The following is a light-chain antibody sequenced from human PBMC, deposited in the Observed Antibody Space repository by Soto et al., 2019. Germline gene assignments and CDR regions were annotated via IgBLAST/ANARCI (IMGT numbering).Light chain of an antibody. CDR1: QDVGKW. Sequence: DIQMTQSPSSLSASVGDRVTITCRASQDVGKWLAWYQQKPGKAPTLLIHGASSLQSGVPSRYSGSGSGTDFTLTISSLQSEDFAVYYCQQYNTWPPITFGQGTRLEIK. V-gene: IGKV1D-16*01. J-gene: IGKJ5*01. CDR3: QQYNTWPPIT. CDR2: GAS.